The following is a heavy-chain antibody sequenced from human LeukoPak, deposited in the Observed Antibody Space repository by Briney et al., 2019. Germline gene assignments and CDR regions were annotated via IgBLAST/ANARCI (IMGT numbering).Heavy chain of an antibody. Sequence: ASVKVSCKASGYTFTSYGINWVRQATGQGLEWMGWMNPNSGNTGYAQKFQGRVTMTRNTSISTAYMELSSLRSEDTAVYYCAQGITMVRGVTYYYYGMDVWGQGTTVTVSS. V-gene: IGHV1-8*01. CDR1: GYTFTSYG. J-gene: IGHJ6*02. CDR3: AQGITMVRGVTYYYYGMDV. CDR2: MNPNSGNT. D-gene: IGHD3-10*01.